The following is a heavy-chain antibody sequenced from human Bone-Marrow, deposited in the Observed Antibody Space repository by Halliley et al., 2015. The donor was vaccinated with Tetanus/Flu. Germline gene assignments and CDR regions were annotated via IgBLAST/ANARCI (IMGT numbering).Heavy chain of an antibody. J-gene: IGHJ4*02. V-gene: IGHV3-30*18. CDR3: AKGALRLYPEY. Sequence: GLGGVAIISYDGNNRYFADSVKGRFTISRDNSKNTVFLQMNNLGTEDTAVYYCAKGALRLYPEYWGQGALIIVSA. CDR2: ISYDGNNR.